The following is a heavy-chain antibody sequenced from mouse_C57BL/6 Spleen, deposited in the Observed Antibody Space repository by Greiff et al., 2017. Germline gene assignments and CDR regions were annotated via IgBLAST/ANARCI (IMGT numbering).Heavy chain of an antibody. V-gene: IGHV5-17*01. D-gene: IGHD1-1*01. CDR2: ISSGSSTI. Sequence: EVQGVESGGGLVKPGWSLKLSCAASGFTFSDYGMHWVRQAPEKGLEWVAYISSGSSTIYYADTVKGRFTISRDNAKNTLFLQMTSLRSEDTAMYYCARDYGAYWGQGTLVTVSA. J-gene: IGHJ3*01. CDR1: GFTFSDYG. CDR3: ARDYGAY.